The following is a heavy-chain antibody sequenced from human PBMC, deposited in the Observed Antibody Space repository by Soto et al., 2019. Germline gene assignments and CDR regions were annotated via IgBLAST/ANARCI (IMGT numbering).Heavy chain of an antibody. CDR2: IYYSGST. CDR3: AGNSRTRYYYGMDV. CDR1: GGSISSDY. J-gene: IGHJ6*02. Sequence: SETLSLTCTVSGGSISSDYWSWIRQPPGKGLEWIGYIYYSGSTNYNPSLKSRVTISVDTSKNQFSLKLSSVTAADTAVYYCAGNSRTRYYYGMDVWGQGTTVTVSS. V-gene: IGHV4-59*01.